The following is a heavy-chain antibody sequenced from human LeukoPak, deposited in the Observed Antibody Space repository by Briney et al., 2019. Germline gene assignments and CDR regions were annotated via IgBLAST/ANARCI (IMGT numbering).Heavy chain of an antibody. CDR2: IIPIFGTA. D-gene: IGHD1-26*01. J-gene: IGHJ4*02. CDR1: GGTFSSYA. Sequence: ASVKVSCKASGGTFSSYAISWVRQAPGQGLEWMGGIIPIFGTANYAQKFQGRVTITADESTSTAYMELSSLRSEDTAVYYCARGVVAGGSYYDHFDYWGQGTLVTVSS. V-gene: IGHV1-69*13. CDR3: ARGVVAGGSYYDHFDY.